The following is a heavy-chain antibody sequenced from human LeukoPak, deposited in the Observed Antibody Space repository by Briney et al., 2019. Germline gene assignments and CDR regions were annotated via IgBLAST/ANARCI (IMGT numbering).Heavy chain of an antibody. CDR1: EYTFTSYD. J-gene: IGHJ4*02. Sequence: ASVKVSCKASEYTFTSYDINWVRQATGQGLEWMGWMNPNSGNTGYAQKFQGRVTMTRNASINTAYMELSSLRFEDTAVYYCARGRHPGPTWISEYWGQETLVTVSS. V-gene: IGHV1-8*01. CDR3: ARGRHPGPTWISEY. D-gene: IGHD5-12*01. CDR2: MNPNSGNT.